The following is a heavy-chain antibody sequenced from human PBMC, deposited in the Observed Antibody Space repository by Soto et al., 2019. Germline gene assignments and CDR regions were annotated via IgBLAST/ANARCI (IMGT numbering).Heavy chain of an antibody. CDR3: TTGGVDILTGYSVLLSDYYYYYMDV. J-gene: IGHJ6*03. V-gene: IGHV3-15*01. CDR2: IKSKTDGGTT. CDR1: GFTFSNAW. D-gene: IGHD3-9*01. Sequence: GGSLRLSCAASGFTFSNAWMSWVRQAPGKGLEWVGRIKSKTDGGTTDYAAPVKGRFTISRDDSKNTLYLQMNSLKTEDTAVYYCTTGGVDILTGYSVLLSDYYYYYMDVWGKGTTVTVSS.